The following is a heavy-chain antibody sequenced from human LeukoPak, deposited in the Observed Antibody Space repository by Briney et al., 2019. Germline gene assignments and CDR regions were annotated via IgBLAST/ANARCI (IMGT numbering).Heavy chain of an antibody. CDR3: AREVATLELDY. CDR1: GGTFSSYD. D-gene: IGHD1-1*01. V-gene: IGHV1-18*01. CDR2: ISAYNGNT. J-gene: IGHJ4*02. Sequence: ASVKVSCKASGGTFSSYDISWVRQAPGQGLEWMGWISAYNGNTNYAQKLQGRVTMTTDTSTSTAYMELRSLRSDDTAVYYCAREVATLELDYWGQGTLVTVSS.